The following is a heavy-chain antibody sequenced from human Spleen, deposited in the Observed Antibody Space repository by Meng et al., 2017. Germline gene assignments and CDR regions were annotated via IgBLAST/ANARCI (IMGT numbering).Heavy chain of an antibody. D-gene: IGHD1-26*01. V-gene: IGHV3-11*04. J-gene: IGHJ5*02. CDR1: GFTFSDYY. CDR3: ARLANDGSGTVGATIPRS. CDR2: ISGSGSPI. Sequence: GESLKISCAASGFTFSDYYMSWIRQAPGKGLEWVSYISGSGSPIYNEDSVKGRFTITRDNAKKSVYLQMNSLRAEDTAVYYCARLANDGSGTVGATIPRSWGQGTLVTVSS.